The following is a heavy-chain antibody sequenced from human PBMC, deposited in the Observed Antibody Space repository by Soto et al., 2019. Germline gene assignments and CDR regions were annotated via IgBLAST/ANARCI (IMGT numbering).Heavy chain of an antibody. CDR2: IYYSGST. J-gene: IGHJ1*01. CDR1: GGSISSGGYY. V-gene: IGHV4-31*03. Sequence: LSLTCTVSGGSISSGGYYWSWIRQHPGKGLEWIGYIYYSGSTYYNPSLKSRVTISVDTSKNQFSLKLSSVTAADTAVYYCARASPGSEYFQHWGQGTLVTVSS. D-gene: IGHD6-25*01. CDR3: ARASPGSEYFQH.